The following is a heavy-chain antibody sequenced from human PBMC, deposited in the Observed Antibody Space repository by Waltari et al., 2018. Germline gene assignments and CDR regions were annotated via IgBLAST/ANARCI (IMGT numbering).Heavy chain of an antibody. CDR1: GFTFSGYW. D-gene: IGHD3-3*01. Sequence: EVQLVESGGALVQPGGSLRLSCADSGFTFSGYWRHWVRKAPGKGLVWVSRINTDGTNTRYADSVKGRFTISRDNAKSTLYLQMNSLRVDDTAVYYCARGRVLEWASDYWGQGTLVTVSS. CDR2: INTDGTNT. J-gene: IGHJ4*02. V-gene: IGHV3-74*01. CDR3: ARGRVLEWASDY.